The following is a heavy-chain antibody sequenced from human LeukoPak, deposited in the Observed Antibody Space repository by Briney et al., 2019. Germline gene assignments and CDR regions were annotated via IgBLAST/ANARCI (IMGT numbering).Heavy chain of an antibody. CDR1: GYTFTGYY. CDR3: ARVGYSGYDQNWFDP. Sequence: ASVKVSCKASGYTFTGYYMHWVRQAPGQGLEWMGWINPNSGGTNYAQKFQGRVTMTRDTSISTAYMELSRLRSGDTAVYYCARVGYSGYDQNWFDPWGQGTLVTVSS. D-gene: IGHD5-12*01. CDR2: INPNSGGT. J-gene: IGHJ5*02. V-gene: IGHV1-2*02.